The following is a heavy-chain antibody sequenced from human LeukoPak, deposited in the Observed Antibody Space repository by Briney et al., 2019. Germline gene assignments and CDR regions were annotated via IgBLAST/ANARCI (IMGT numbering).Heavy chain of an antibody. Sequence: SETLSLTCAVSGFSISSDYYWGWIRQPPGKGLEWIGSIYRSGNTYSNSSLKSRVILSIDTSKNQFSLRLTSVTTADTAVYYCARHSVATPSDAWGQGTLVTVP. J-gene: IGHJ5*02. CDR1: GFSISSDYY. V-gene: IGHV4-38-2*01. D-gene: IGHD4-23*01. CDR3: ARHSVATPSDA. CDR2: IYRSGNT.